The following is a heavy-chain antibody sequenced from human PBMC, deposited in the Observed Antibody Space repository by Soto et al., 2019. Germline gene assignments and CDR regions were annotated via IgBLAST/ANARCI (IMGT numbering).Heavy chain of an antibody. CDR2: IWYDGSNK. D-gene: IGHD6-13*01. CDR3: ARDIRVAAADYYYYYYGMDV. Sequence: QVQLVESGGGAVQPGRSLRLSCAASGFTFSSYGMHWVRQAPGKGLEGVAVIWYDGSNKYYADSVKGRFTISRDNSKNTLYLQMNSMRAEDTAVYYCARDIRVAAADYYYYYYGMDVWGQGTTVTVAS. CDR1: GFTFSSYG. V-gene: IGHV3-33*01. J-gene: IGHJ6*02.